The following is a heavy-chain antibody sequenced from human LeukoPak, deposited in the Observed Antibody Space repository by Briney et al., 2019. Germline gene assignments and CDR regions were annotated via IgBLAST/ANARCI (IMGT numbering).Heavy chain of an antibody. CDR2: INPNSGGT. V-gene: IGHV1-2*02. D-gene: IGHD6-13*01. CDR3: ARDGVAAAGHYYYMDV. Sequence: VASVKVSCKASGYTFTGYYMHWVRQAPGQGLEWMGWINPNSGGTNYAQKFQGRVTMTRDTSISTAYMELSRLRSDDTAVYYCARDGVAAAGHYYYMDVWGKGTTVTVSS. CDR1: GYTFTGYY. J-gene: IGHJ6*03.